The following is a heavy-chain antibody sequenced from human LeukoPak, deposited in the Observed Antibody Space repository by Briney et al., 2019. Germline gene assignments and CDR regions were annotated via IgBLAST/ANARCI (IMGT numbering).Heavy chain of an antibody. V-gene: IGHV3-7*03. J-gene: IGHJ5*02. D-gene: IGHD3-10*01. CDR1: GFTFTSYW. CDR3: AKDKLLWFGEEELDP. Sequence: GGSLRLSCAASGFTFTSYWMGWVRQAPGKGLEWVANIKQDGSEKYYVDSVKGRFTISRDNSKNTLYLQMNSLRAEDTAVYYCAKDKLLWFGEEELDPWGQGTLVTVSS. CDR2: IKQDGSEK.